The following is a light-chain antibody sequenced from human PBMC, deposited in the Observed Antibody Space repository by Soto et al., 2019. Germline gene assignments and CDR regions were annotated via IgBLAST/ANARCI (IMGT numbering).Light chain of an antibody. CDR3: QQSYSTPQT. CDR1: QSLNSF. CDR2: AAS. V-gene: IGKV1-39*01. J-gene: IGKJ1*01. Sequence: DIQMTQSPSSLSASVGDKITITCRASQSLNSFLNWYQQKPGKAPKLLIFAASSLQSGVPSRFSGSESGTDFTLTISSLQPEDFATYYCQQSYSTPQTFGQGTKVDI.